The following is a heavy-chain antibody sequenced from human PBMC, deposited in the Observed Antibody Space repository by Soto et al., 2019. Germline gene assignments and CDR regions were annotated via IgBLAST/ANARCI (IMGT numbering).Heavy chain of an antibody. Sequence: ASVKVSCKASGYTFTSYGISWVRQAPGQGLERMGRISAYNGNTNYAQKLQGRVTMTTDTSTSTAYMELRSLRSDDTAVYYCARDRLSCSGGSCYAPGYYYGMDVWGQGTTVTVSS. J-gene: IGHJ6*02. V-gene: IGHV1-18*01. CDR2: ISAYNGNT. CDR1: GYTFTSYG. D-gene: IGHD2-15*01. CDR3: ARDRLSCSGGSCYAPGYYYGMDV.